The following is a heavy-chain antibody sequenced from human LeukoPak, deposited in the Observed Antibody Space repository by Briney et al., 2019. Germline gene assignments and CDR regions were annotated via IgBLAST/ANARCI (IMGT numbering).Heavy chain of an antibody. CDR1: GFTFSSYG. CDR2: IWYDGSNK. CDR3: AKQWLLDS. V-gene: IGHV3-33*06. J-gene: IGHJ4*02. Sequence: PGGSLRLSCAAFGFTFSSYGMHWVRQAPGKGLEWVAVIWYDGSNKYYADSVKGRFTISRDNSKNTLYLQMNSLRADDTAVYYCAKQWLLDSWGQGTLVTVSS. D-gene: IGHD6-19*01.